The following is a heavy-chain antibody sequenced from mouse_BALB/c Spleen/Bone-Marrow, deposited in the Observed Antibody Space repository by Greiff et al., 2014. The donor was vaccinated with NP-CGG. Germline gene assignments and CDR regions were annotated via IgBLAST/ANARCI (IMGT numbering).Heavy chain of an antibody. CDR2: IDPANGNT. Sequence: EVQLQQSGAELVKPGASVKLSCTASGFNIKDTYMHWVKQRPEQGLEWIGRIDPANGNTKYDPKFQGKATITAYTSSNTAYLQLSSLPSEDTAVYYCTTYYGSRFTYWGQGTLVTVSA. CDR1: GFNIKDTY. J-gene: IGHJ3*01. D-gene: IGHD2-9*01. V-gene: IGHV14-3*02. CDR3: TTYYGSRFTY.